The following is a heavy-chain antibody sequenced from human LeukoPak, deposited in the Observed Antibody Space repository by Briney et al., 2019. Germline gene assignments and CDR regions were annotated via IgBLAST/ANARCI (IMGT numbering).Heavy chain of an antibody. CDR1: GFTFNNAW. D-gene: IGHD2-2*01. V-gene: IGHV3-15*07. CDR2: IKSKTDGGTT. J-gene: IGHJ4*02. Sequence: GGSLRLSCAASGFTFNNAWMNWVRQAPGKGLEWVALIKSKTDGGTTDYAAPVNGRFTISRDDSKNTLYLQMNSLKTEDTAVYYCTTDTRRIDTFAWGQGTLVTVAA. CDR3: TTDTRRIDTFA.